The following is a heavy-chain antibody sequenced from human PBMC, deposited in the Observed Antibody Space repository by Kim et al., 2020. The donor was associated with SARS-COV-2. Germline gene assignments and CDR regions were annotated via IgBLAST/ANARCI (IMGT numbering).Heavy chain of an antibody. Sequence: SETLSLTCTVSGASLISGGYYWSWIRQHPGKGLEWIGYIYHTGTTYYNPSLKSRITFSVDTSKNQFSLKLTSVTAADTAVYYCARDGHSNGNWFDPWGQG. D-gene: IGHD3-22*01. J-gene: IGHJ5*02. CDR1: GASLISGGYY. CDR3: ARDGHSNGNWFDP. V-gene: IGHV4-31*03. CDR2: IYHTGTT.